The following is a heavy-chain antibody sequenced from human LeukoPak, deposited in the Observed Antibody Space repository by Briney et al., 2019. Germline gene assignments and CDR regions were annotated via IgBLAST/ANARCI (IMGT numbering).Heavy chain of an antibody. CDR1: GFTFSSYS. V-gene: IGHV3-21*01. D-gene: IGHD3-22*01. CDR3: AREYYDSSGYYNY. CDR2: ISSSSSYI. Sequence: GGSLRPSCAASGFTFSSYSMNWVRQAPGKGLEWVSSISSSSSYIYYADSVKGRFTISRDNAKNSLYLQMNSLRAEDTAVYYCAREYYDSSGYYNYWGQGTLVTVSS. J-gene: IGHJ4*02.